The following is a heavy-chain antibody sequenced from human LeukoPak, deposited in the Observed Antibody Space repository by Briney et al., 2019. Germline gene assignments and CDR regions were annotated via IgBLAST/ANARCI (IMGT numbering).Heavy chain of an antibody. CDR2: ISAYNGNP. CDR3: ARAHGVYDSSGYLNY. Sequence: ASVKVSCKASGYTFTSYGISWVRQAPGQGLEWMGWISAYNGNPNYAQKLQGRVTMTTDTSTSTAYMELRSLRSDDTAVYYCARAHGVYDSSGYLNYWGQGTLVTVSS. V-gene: IGHV1-18*01. J-gene: IGHJ4*02. D-gene: IGHD3-22*01. CDR1: GYTFTSYG.